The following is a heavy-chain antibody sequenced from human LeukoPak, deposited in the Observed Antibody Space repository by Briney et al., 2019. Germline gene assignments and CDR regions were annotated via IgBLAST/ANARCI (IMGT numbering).Heavy chain of an antibody. V-gene: IGHV4-61*02. CDR3: XXXLXXXXFT. D-gene: IGHD3-10*01. J-gene: IGHJ4*02. CDR2: IYTTGTX. CDR1: GDSMXIGTFY. Sequence: XXVSGDSMXIGTFYWNWIRQPAGKGLEWIGRIYTTGTXHYNPSLKSRVTISVDTSKNQFSLKLSSVTAADTAVYXXXXXLXXXXFTWGQXTXVTVSS.